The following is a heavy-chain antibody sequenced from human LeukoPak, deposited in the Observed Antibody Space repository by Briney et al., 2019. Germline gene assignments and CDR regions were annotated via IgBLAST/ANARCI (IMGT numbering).Heavy chain of an antibody. D-gene: IGHD2-15*01. CDR2: LNWNGGST. CDR3: ARLTLLGQGDYYYYMDV. J-gene: IGHJ6*03. Sequence: GGSLRLSSAASGFTFDDYDMSWVRQVPGKGLEWVSGLNWNGGSTGYADSVRGRSTISRDTAKNSLYLQMNSLRAEDTALYYCARLTLLGQGDYYYYMDVWGKGTTVTVSS. CDR1: GFTFDDYD. V-gene: IGHV3-20*04.